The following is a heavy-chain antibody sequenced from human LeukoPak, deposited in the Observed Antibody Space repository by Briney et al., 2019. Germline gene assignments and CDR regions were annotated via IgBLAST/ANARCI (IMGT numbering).Heavy chain of an antibody. CDR3: ARGELTASFDY. J-gene: IGHJ4*02. CDR2: ISDSGDRI. D-gene: IGHD1-7*01. CDR1: GFIFSSYA. V-gene: IGHV3-23*01. Sequence: GGSLRLSCAASGFIFSSYAMNWVRQAPGKGLEWGSGISDSGDRIYYADSVKGRFTISRDNSKNTLYLQMNSLRPDDTAVYYCARGELTASFDYWGQGTLVTVSS.